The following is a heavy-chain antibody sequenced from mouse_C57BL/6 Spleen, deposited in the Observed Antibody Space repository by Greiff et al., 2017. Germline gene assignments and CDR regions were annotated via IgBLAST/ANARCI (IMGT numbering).Heavy chain of an antibody. Sequence: VKVVESGPELVKPGASVKISCKASGYAFSSSWMNWVKQRPGKGLEWIGRIYPGDGDTNYNGKFKGKATLTADKSSSTAYMQLSSLTSEDSAVYFCARSTGYGSLFAYWGQGTLVTVSA. CDR2: IYPGDGDT. V-gene: IGHV1-82*01. D-gene: IGHD1-1*01. CDR3: ARSTGYGSLFAY. CDR1: GYAFSSSW. J-gene: IGHJ3*01.